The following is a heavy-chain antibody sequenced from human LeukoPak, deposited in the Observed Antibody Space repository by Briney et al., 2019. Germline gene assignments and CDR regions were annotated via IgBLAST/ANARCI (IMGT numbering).Heavy chain of an antibody. CDR2: IIPIFGTA. Sequence: SVKVSCKASGGTFSSYAISWVRQAPGQGLEWMGGIIPIFGTANYAQKFQGRVTITADKSTSTAYMELSSLRSEDTAVYYCARVRRYYGSGSYLSYYYYMDVWGKGTTVTISS. D-gene: IGHD3-10*01. CDR3: ARVRRYYGSGSYLSYYYYMDV. J-gene: IGHJ6*03. V-gene: IGHV1-69*06. CDR1: GGTFSSYA.